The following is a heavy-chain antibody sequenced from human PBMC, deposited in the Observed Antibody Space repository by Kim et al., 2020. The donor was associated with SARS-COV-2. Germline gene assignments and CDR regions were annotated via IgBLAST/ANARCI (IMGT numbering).Heavy chain of an antibody. CDR2: ISYDGSNK. D-gene: IGHD2-2*01. V-gene: IGHV3-30*18. CDR1: GFTFSSYG. J-gene: IGHJ6*02. CDR3: AKVGPPASYCSSTSCQNPYYYYGMDV. Sequence: GGSLRLSCAASGFTFSSYGMHWVRQAPGKGLEWVAVISYDGSNKYYADSVKGRFTISRDNSKNTLYLQMNSLRAEDTAVYYCAKVGPPASYCSSTSCQNPYYYYGMDVWGQGTTVTVSS.